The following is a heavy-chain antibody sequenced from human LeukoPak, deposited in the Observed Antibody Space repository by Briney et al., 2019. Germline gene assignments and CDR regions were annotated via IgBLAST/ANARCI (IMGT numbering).Heavy chain of an antibody. V-gene: IGHV3-23*01. CDR1: GFTFSSYP. CDR2: ISDSGGGT. D-gene: IGHD3-10*01. J-gene: IGHJ4*02. Sequence: PGGSLRLSCAASGFTFSSYPMTWVRQAPGKGLEWVSSISDSGGGTYYADSVKGRFTISRDNFKNTLYLQMNILRADDTAVYYCAKAPRLAGVPLDYWGQGTVVTVSS. CDR3: AKAPRLAGVPLDY.